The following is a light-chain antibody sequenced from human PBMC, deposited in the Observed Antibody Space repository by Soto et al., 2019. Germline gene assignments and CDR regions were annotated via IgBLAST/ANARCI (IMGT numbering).Light chain of an antibody. Sequence: DIQMTQSPSTLSASAGDRVTITCRASHNINIWLAWYRQKPGKAPEPLIYDASSLETGVPSRFSGSGSGTEFTLTISSLQPDDFATYYCQQYDTFITFGQGTRLEIK. CDR1: HNINIW. J-gene: IGKJ5*01. CDR2: DAS. V-gene: IGKV1-5*01. CDR3: QQYDTFIT.